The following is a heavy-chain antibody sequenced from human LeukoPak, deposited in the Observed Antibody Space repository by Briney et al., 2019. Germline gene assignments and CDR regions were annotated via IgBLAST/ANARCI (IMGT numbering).Heavy chain of an antibody. CDR2: IRNKANSYAT. V-gene: IGHV3-73*01. CDR1: GFTFSGST. Sequence: PGGSLRLSCAASGFTFSGSTMHWVRQASGKGLEWVGRIRNKANSYATAYAESVKGRFTISRDDSKNTVYLQMNSLKTEDTAVYYCTGQLNYGDYPNWGQGALVTVSS. CDR3: TGQLNYGDYPN. D-gene: IGHD4-17*01. J-gene: IGHJ4*02.